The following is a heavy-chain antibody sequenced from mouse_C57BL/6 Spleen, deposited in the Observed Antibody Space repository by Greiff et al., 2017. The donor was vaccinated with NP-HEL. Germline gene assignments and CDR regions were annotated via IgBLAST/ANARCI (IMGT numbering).Heavy chain of an antibody. Sequence: VQLQQSGPELVKPGASVKISCKASGYAFSSSWMNWVKQRPGKGLEWIGRIYPGDGDTNYNGKFKGKATLTADKSSSTAYMQLSSLTSEDSAVYFCARAEEYGNYVAYWGQGTLVTVSA. CDR2: IYPGDGDT. V-gene: IGHV1-82*01. J-gene: IGHJ3*01. D-gene: IGHD2-1*01. CDR1: GYAFSSSW. CDR3: ARAEEYGNYVAY.